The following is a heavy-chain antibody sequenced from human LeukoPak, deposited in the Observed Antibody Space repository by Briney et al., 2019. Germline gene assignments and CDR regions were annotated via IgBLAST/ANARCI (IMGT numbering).Heavy chain of an antibody. Sequence: GASVKVSCMASGYTFTGYYMHWVRQAPGQGLEWMGWINPNSGGTNYAQKFQGRVTMTRGTSISTAYMELSRLRSDDTAVYYCARDRGYSYGYAAFDYWGQGTLVTVSS. CDR1: GYTFTGYY. D-gene: IGHD5-18*01. V-gene: IGHV1-2*02. CDR3: ARDRGYSYGYAAFDY. J-gene: IGHJ4*02. CDR2: INPNSGGT.